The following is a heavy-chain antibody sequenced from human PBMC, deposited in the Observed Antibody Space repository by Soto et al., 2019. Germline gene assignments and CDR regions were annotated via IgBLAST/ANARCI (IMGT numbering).Heavy chain of an antibody. Sequence: SETLSLTCTVSGGSISSSSYYWGWIRQPPGKGLEWIGTIFYSGSTHYNPSLKSRVTISVDTSKNQFSLKLSSVTAADTAVYYCARHSKVRGVICYGMDVWGQGTTVTVSS. D-gene: IGHD3-10*01. CDR2: IFYSGST. CDR1: GGSISSSSYY. J-gene: IGHJ6*02. V-gene: IGHV4-39*01. CDR3: ARHSKVRGVICYGMDV.